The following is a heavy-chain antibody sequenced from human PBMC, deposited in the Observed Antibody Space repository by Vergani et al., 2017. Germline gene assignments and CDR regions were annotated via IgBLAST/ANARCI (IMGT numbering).Heavy chain of an antibody. CDR2: FAPEDGET. Sequence: QVQLVQSGAEVKKPGASVKVSCKVSGYTLTELSMHWVRQAPGKGLEWMGGFAPEDGETIYAQKFQGRVTMTEDTSTDTAYMELSSLRSEDTAVYYCATDAFSGRALPSFDYWDQGTLVTVSS. J-gene: IGHJ4*02. V-gene: IGHV1-24*01. CDR3: ATDAFSGRALPSFDY. D-gene: IGHD2-15*01. CDR1: GYTLTELS.